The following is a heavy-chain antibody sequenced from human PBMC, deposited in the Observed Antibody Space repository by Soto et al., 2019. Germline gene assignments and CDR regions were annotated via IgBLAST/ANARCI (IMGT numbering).Heavy chain of an antibody. V-gene: IGHV1-18*01. CDR2: ISAYNGNT. J-gene: IGHJ4*02. Sequence: QVQLVQSGAEVKKPGASVRVSCKASGYTFTSYGISWVRQAPGQGLEWMGWISAYNGNTNYAQKLQGRVTMTTDTSTSTAYMELRSLRSDDTAVYYCARGGVDGGSPNPGAKTPFDYWGQGTLVTVSS. CDR3: ARGGVDGGSPNPGAKTPFDY. CDR1: GYTFTSYG. D-gene: IGHD2-15*01.